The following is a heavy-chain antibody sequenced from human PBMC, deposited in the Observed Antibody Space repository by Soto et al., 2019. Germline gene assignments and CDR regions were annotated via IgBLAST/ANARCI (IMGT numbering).Heavy chain of an antibody. CDR3: ARDRGYDAHDYYYNAMDV. CDR1: GFTFRTYT. CDR2: IRGFSPYT. D-gene: IGHD2-15*01. Sequence: GGSLRLSCISSGFTFRTYTMNWVRQAPGKGLEWVSGIRGFSPYTFYAESVKGRFTISRDNAKNSLYLQMNSLRAGDTAVYYCARDRGYDAHDYYYNAMDVWGQGTTVTVSS. V-gene: IGHV3-21*01. J-gene: IGHJ6*02.